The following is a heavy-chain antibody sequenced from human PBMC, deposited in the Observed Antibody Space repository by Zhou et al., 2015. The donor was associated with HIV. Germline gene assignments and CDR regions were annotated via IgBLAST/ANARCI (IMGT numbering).Heavy chain of an antibody. Sequence: QVQLVQSGAEVKKPGSSVKVSCKASGGTFSTNSISWVRQAPGQGLEWMGGIIPIFGTANYAQKFQGRVTITADESTSTAYMELSSLRSEDTAVYYCASFPYSSSRTDAFDIWAKGQWSPSLQ. CDR2: IIPIFGTA. J-gene: IGHJ3*02. V-gene: IGHV1-69*12. CDR3: ASFPYSSSRTDAFDI. CDR1: GGTFSTNS. D-gene: IGHD6-13*01.